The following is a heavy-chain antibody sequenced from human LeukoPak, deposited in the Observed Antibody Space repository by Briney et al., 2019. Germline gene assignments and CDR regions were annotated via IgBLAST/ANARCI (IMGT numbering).Heavy chain of an antibody. Sequence: GGSLRLSCAASGFTFSSYSMNWVRQAPGKGLEWVANIKQDGSEKYYVDSVKGRFTISRDNAKNSLYLQMNSLRAEDTAVYYCARRGSNPFDYWGQGTLVTVSS. CDR2: IKQDGSEK. V-gene: IGHV3-7*01. CDR3: ARRGSNPFDY. J-gene: IGHJ4*02. CDR1: GFTFSSYS. D-gene: IGHD3-10*01.